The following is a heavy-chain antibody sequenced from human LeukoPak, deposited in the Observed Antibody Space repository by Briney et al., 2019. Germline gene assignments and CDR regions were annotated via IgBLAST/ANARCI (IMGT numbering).Heavy chain of an antibody. CDR3: ARGTWIGDFDWLLKSDYYYYMDV. Sequence: GGSLRLSCAASGFTFSSYAMHWVRQAPGKGLEWVAVISYDGSNKYYADSVKGRFTISRDNSKNTLYLQMNSLRAEDTAVYYCARGTWIGDFDWLLKSDYYYYMDVWGKGTTVTVSS. V-gene: IGHV3-30*04. D-gene: IGHD3-9*01. J-gene: IGHJ6*03. CDR2: ISYDGSNK. CDR1: GFTFSSYA.